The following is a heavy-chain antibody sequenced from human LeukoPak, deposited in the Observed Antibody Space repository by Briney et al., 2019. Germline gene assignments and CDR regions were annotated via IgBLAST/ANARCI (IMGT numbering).Heavy chain of an antibody. D-gene: IGHD3-10*01. CDR3: ARDRGEGERITLVGGAFDI. Sequence: ASVKVSCKASGYTFTSYYMHWVRQAPGQGLEWMGIINPSRGSTSYAQKFQGRVTMTRDTSTSTVYMELSSLKSEDTAVYYCARDRGEGERITLVGGAFDIWGQGTMVTVSS. V-gene: IGHV1-46*01. CDR1: GYTFTSYY. J-gene: IGHJ3*02. CDR2: INPSRGST.